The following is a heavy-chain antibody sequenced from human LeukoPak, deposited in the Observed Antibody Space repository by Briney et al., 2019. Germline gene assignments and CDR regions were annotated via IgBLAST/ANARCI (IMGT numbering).Heavy chain of an antibody. CDR1: GFTFNNYA. V-gene: IGHV3-23*01. CDR3: AKGQGYNYGDSIDY. Sequence: PGGSLRLSCAASGFTFNNYAMTWVRQAPGKGPEWVSVINGGGSSYYADSVKGRFTVSRDNSKNTLYLQMNSLRDEDTAVYYCAKGQGYNYGDSIDYWGQGTLVTVSS. D-gene: IGHD5-18*01. J-gene: IGHJ4*02. CDR2: INGGGSS.